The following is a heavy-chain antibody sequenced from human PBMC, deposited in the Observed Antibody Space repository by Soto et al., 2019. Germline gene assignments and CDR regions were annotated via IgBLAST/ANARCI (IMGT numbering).Heavy chain of an antibody. V-gene: IGHV1-2*04. J-gene: IGHJ4*02. CDR3: ARESSNYYGSGSYSGFDY. D-gene: IGHD3-10*01. Sequence: GASVKVSCKACGDTFTGYYMHCVRQAPGQGLEWMGWINPNSGGTNHAQKFQGWVTMTRDTSISTAYMELSRLRSDDTAVHYCARESSNYYGSGSYSGFDYWGQGTLVTVSS. CDR2: INPNSGGT. CDR1: GDTFTGYY.